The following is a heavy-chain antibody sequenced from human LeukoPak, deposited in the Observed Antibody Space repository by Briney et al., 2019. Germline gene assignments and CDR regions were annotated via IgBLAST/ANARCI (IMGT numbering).Heavy chain of an antibody. J-gene: IGHJ4*02. Sequence: GASVKVSCKASGYTFISYGISWVRQAPGQGLEWMGWISAYNGNTNYAQKLEGRVTMTTDTSTSTAYMELRSLRSDDTAVYYCARMYGPYDSSGSYFSHRIAQFDYWGQGTLVTVSS. CDR2: ISAYNGNT. V-gene: IGHV1-18*01. CDR1: GYTFISYG. CDR3: ARMYGPYDSSGSYFSHRIAQFDY. D-gene: IGHD3-22*01.